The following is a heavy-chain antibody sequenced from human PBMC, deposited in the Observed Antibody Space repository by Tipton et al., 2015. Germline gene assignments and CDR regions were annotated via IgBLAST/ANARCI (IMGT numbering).Heavy chain of an antibody. CDR2: ISYSGST. D-gene: IGHD2-2*01. J-gene: IGHJ5*02. CDR3: ARDENYCSSTSCFNWFDP. Sequence: TLSLTCTVSGGSVNSANYYWSWIRQPPGKGLEWIGYISYSGSTNYNPSLKSRVTISVDTSKNQFSLKLSSVTAADTAVYYCARDENYCSSTSCFNWFDPWGQGTLVTASS. V-gene: IGHV4-61*01. CDR1: GGSVNSANYY.